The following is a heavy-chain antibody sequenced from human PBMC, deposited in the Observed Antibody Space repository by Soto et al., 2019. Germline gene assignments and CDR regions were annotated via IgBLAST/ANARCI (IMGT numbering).Heavy chain of an antibody. D-gene: IGHD3-22*01. V-gene: IGHV1-46*01. J-gene: IGHJ6*02. Sequence: ASVKVSCKASGYTLTTFFMHWVRQAPGQGLEWMGVINPGYPAGRSTTYAQKFQGRVTMTTDTSKNQFSLKLSSVTAADTAVYYCARSGYLPYYYGMDVWGQGTTVTVSS. CDR2: INPGYPAGRST. CDR3: ARSGYLPYYYGMDV. CDR1: GYTLTTFF.